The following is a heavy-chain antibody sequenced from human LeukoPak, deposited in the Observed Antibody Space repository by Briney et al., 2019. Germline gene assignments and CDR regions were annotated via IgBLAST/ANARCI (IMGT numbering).Heavy chain of an antibody. CDR2: IVVGSGNR. CDR3: AAGPLYYDFWSGYLGLGSQVWFDP. J-gene: IGHJ5*02. V-gene: IGHV1-58*02. CDR1: GFTCTSSA. Sequence: TSVKVSCKASGFTCTSSAMQWVRQARGQRLEWIGCIVVGSGNRNYAQKFQERVTSSRNMSTSTAYMELSSLRSEDAAVYYCAAGPLYYDFWSGYLGLGSQVWFDPWGQGTLVTVSS. D-gene: IGHD3-3*01.